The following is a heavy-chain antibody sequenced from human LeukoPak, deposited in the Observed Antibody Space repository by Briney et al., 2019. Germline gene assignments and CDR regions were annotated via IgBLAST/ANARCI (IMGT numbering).Heavy chain of an antibody. CDR1: GFTFSSYA. CDR2: ISYDGSNK. J-gene: IGHJ6*02. V-gene: IGHV3-30-3*01. Sequence: PGGSLRLSCAASGFTFSSYAMHWVRQAPGKGLEWVAVISYDGSNKYYADSVKGRFTISRDNSKNTLYLQMNSLRAEDTAVYYCARDTYDFWSGYPEGMDVRGQGTTVTVSS. D-gene: IGHD3-3*01. CDR3: ARDTYDFWSGYPEGMDV.